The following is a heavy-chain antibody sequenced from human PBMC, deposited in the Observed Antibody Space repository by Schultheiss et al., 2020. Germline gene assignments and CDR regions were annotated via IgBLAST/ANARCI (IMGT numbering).Heavy chain of an antibody. J-gene: IGHJ4*02. V-gene: IGHV3-13*04. CDR2: IGTAGDT. Sequence: GGSLRLSCAASGFTFSSYDMHWVRQATGKGLEWVSAIGTAGDTYYPGSVKGRFTISRENAKNSLYLQMNSLRAGDTAVYYCARGGARRDGYNPHDYWGQGTLVTVSS. CDR3: ARGGARRDGYNPHDY. D-gene: IGHD5-24*01. CDR1: GFTFSSYD.